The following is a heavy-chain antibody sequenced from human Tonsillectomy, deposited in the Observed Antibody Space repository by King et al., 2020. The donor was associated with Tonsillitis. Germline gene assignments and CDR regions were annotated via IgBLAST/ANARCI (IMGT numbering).Heavy chain of an antibody. CDR1: GFSFSDYD. D-gene: IGHD1-1*01. CDR2: INRASSHI. CDR3: AGEWARTARVGGMDV. Sequence: VQLVESGGGLVKPGGSLRLSCAASGFSFSDYDMNWVRQAPGKGLEWVSYINRASSHIYYADSVKGRFTISRDNAKNSLFLQMNSLRADDMALYYCAGEWARTARVGGMDVWGQGTTVTVSS. V-gene: IGHV3-21*01. J-gene: IGHJ6*02.